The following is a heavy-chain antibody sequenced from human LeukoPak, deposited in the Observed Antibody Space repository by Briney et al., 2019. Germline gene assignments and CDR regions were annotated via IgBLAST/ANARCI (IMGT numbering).Heavy chain of an antibody. J-gene: IGHJ4*02. V-gene: IGHV4-31*03. D-gene: IGHD4-17*01. CDR2: IYYSGST. Sequence: SETLSLTCTVSGGSINSGGYYWSWIRQHPGKGLEWIGYIYYSGSTYYNPSLKSRVTISVDTSKNQFSLKLSSVTAADTAVYYCARVPTTVTTHFDYWGQGTLVTASS. CDR3: ARVPTTVTTHFDY. CDR1: GGSINSGGYY.